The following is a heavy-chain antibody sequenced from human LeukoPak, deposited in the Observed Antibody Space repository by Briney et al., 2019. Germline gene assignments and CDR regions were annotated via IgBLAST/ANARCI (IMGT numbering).Heavy chain of an antibody. V-gene: IGHV4-59*01. J-gene: IGHJ4*02. CDR2: IYYGGSI. CDR1: GGSISNYY. CDR3: ARGAHYYGSGSYVDY. D-gene: IGHD3-10*01. Sequence: SETLSLTCTVSGGSISNYYWTWIRQPPGKGLEWIGYIYYGGSISYSPSLESRVTISVDTSKNQFSLRLSSVTAADTAVYYCARGAHYYGSGSYVDYWGQGTLVTVSS.